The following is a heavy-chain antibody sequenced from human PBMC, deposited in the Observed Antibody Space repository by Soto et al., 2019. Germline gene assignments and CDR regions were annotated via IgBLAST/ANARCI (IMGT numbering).Heavy chain of an antibody. J-gene: IGHJ4*02. CDR1: GAYFSGYY. D-gene: IGHD3-3*01. CDR2: INHSGST. CDR3: ARGDFMTKAY. V-gene: IGHV4-34*01. Sequence: SETLSLTCAVYGAYFSGYYWSWIRQPPGKGLEWIGEINHSGSTNYNPSLKSRVTISVDTSKNQFSLNLSSVTAADTAVYYCARGDFMTKAYWGQGTLVTVSS.